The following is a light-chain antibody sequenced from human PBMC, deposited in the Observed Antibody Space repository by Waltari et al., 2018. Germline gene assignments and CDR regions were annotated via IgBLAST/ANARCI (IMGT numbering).Light chain of an antibody. J-gene: IGKJ2*01. Sequence: EIVMTQSQDSLAVSLGERATISCKSSQSVLYRSDNKDYLVWYQHKAGQPPKVLIYWASVRESRVPDRFSVSAAETDFTLTINNLQPEDVAVYYCQQDYKSPYTFGQGTKVEIK. CDR3: QQDYKSPYT. CDR2: WAS. V-gene: IGKV4-1*01. CDR1: QSVLYRSDNKDY.